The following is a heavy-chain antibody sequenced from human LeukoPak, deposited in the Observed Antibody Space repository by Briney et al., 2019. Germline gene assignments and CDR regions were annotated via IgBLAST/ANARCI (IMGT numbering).Heavy chain of an antibody. Sequence: SVTLSFKASGYTFTAYSMHWVRQAPGPGLEWMGWVNPNSGGTNYAQKYQGRVTMTRDTSTSTVYMELSSLRSEDAAVSYCARAYYDSSATFIAAFDIWGQGTMVTVSS. J-gene: IGHJ3*02. D-gene: IGHD3-22*01. CDR2: VNPNSGGT. CDR3: ARAYYDSSATFIAAFDI. CDR1: GYTFTAYS. V-gene: IGHV1-2*02.